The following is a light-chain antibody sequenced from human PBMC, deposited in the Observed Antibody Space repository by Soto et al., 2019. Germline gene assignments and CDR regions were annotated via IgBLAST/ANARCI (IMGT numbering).Light chain of an antibody. CDR1: QTISSW. CDR3: QQYSSFSPYT. V-gene: IGKV1-5*03. CDR2: KAS. J-gene: IGKJ2*01. Sequence: DIPMTQSPSTLSGSVGDRVTITCRASQTISSWLAWYQQKPGKAPKLLIYKASTLKSGVPSRFSGSGSGTEFTLTISSLQPDEFATYYCQQYSSFSPYTFGQGTKLEI.